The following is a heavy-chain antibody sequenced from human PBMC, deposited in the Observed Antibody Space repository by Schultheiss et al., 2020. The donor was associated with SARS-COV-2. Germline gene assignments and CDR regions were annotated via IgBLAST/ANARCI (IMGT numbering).Heavy chain of an antibody. CDR3: ARPTTGYYYGMDV. Sequence: GGSLRLSCKGSGYSFTSYWIGWVHQMPGKGLEWMGIIYPGDSDTRYSPSFQGQVTISADKSISTAYLQWSSLKASDTAMYYCARPTTGYYYGMDVWGQGTTVTVSS. CDR2: IYPGDSDT. D-gene: IGHD4-17*01. CDR1: GYSFTSYW. V-gene: IGHV5-51*07. J-gene: IGHJ6*02.